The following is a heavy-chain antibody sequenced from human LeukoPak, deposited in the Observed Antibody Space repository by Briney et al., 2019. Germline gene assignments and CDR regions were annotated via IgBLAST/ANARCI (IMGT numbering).Heavy chain of an antibody. Sequence: GASVKVSCKASGYTFTSYDINWVRQATGQGLEWMGWMNPNSGNTGYAQKFQGRVTITRNTSISTAYMELSSLRSEDTAVYYCARGHLGGSGSYGNYYYYYMDVWGKGTTVTVSS. CDR2: MNPNSGNT. D-gene: IGHD3-10*01. J-gene: IGHJ6*03. CDR3: ARGHLGGSGSYGNYYYYYMDV. V-gene: IGHV1-8*03. CDR1: GYTFTSYD.